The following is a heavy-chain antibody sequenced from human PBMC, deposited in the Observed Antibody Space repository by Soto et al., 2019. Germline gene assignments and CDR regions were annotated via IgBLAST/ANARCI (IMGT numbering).Heavy chain of an antibody. D-gene: IGHD6-13*01. Sequence: SVKVSCKASGGTFSSYAISWVRQAPGQGLEWMGGIIPIFGTANYAQKFQGRVTITADESTSTAYMELSSLRSEDTAVYYCVSFGAAAAVGSFDYWGQGTLVTVS. CDR3: VSFGAAAAVGSFDY. CDR1: GGTFSSYA. J-gene: IGHJ4*02. CDR2: IIPIFGTA. V-gene: IGHV1-69*13.